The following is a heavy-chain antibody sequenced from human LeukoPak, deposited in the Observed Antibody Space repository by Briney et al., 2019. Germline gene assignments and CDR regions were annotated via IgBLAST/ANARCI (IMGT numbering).Heavy chain of an antibody. CDR3: ARDGRCGGDCYAS. CDR1: GFSFSSYT. Sequence: PGGSLRLSCAASGFSFSSYTMNWVRQAPGKGLEWVSIISSSSSYIYYADSVKGRFTISRDNAKNALYLQMNSLRVEDTAVYYCARDGRCGGDCYASWGQGSQLTVSS. J-gene: IGHJ4*02. D-gene: IGHD2-21*02. CDR2: ISSSSSYI. V-gene: IGHV3-21*01.